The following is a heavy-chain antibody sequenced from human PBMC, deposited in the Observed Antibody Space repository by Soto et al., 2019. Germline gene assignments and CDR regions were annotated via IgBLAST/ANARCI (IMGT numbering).Heavy chain of an antibody. V-gene: IGHV4-59*08. Sequence: QVQLQESGPGLVKPSETLSLTCTVSGGSISSYYWNWIRQPPGRGLEWIAYIYNSGSTNYNPSLKSRFTTSVDTSKNLFSLKMSSVTAADTAVYYCARGYGDYVLDYWGQGTLGIVSS. CDR3: ARGYGDYVLDY. D-gene: IGHD4-17*01. CDR2: IYNSGST. J-gene: IGHJ4*02. CDR1: GGSISSYY.